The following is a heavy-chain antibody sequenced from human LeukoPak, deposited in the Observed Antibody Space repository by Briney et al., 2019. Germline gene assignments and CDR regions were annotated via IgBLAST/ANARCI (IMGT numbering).Heavy chain of an antibody. V-gene: IGHV3-21*01. CDR3: AREGIAAAGPRIRYGMDV. J-gene: IGHJ6*02. CDR2: ISSSSSYI. D-gene: IGHD6-13*01. CDR1: GFTFSSYS. Sequence: RGSLRLSCAASGFTFSSYSMNWVRQAPGKGLEWVSSISSSSSYIYYADSVKGRFTISRDNAKNSLYLQMNSLRAEDTAVYYCAREGIAAAGPRIRYGMDVWGQGTTVTVSS.